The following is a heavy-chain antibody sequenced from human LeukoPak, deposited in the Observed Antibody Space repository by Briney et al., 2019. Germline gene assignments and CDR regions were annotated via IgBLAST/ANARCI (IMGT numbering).Heavy chain of an antibody. D-gene: IGHD4-17*01. J-gene: IGHJ4*02. V-gene: IGHV3-48*04. CDR1: GFTFSSYS. CDR3: ASETTVTDY. CDR2: ISSSSSTI. Sequence: GGSLRLSCAASGFTFSSYSMNWVRQAPGKGLEWVSYISSSSSTIYYADSVKGRFTISRGNAKNSLYLQMNSLRAEDTAVYYCASETTVTDYWGQGTLVTVSS.